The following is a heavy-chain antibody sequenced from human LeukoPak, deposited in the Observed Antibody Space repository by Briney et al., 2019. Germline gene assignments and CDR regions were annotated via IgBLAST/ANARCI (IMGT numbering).Heavy chain of an antibody. CDR2: IIPILGIA. J-gene: IGHJ4*02. D-gene: IGHD3-10*01. V-gene: IGHV1-69*04. Sequence: SVKVSCKASGGTFSSYAISWVRQAPGQGLEWMGRIIPILGIANYAQKFQGRVTITADKSTSTAYMELSSLRSEDTAVYYCARGSRMSDFDYWGQGTLVTVSS. CDR3: ARGSRMSDFDY. CDR1: GGTFSSYA.